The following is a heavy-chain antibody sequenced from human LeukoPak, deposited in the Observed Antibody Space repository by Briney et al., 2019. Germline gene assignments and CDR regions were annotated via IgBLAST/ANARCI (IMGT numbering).Heavy chain of an antibody. CDR3: ARDLGSGRYYYYYMDV. V-gene: IGHV1-69*13. CDR1: GGTFSSYI. D-gene: IGHD3-10*01. Sequence: ASVKVSCKASGGTFSSYIISWVRQAPGQGLEWMGRIIPIFGTPDYAQKFQGRVTITADESTSTAYMELSSLRSEDTAVYYCARDLGSGRYYYYYMDVWGKGTTVTISS. CDR2: IIPIFGTP. J-gene: IGHJ6*03.